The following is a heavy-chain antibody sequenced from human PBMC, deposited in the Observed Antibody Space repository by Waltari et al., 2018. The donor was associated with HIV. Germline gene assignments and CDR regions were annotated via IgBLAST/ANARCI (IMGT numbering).Heavy chain of an antibody. J-gene: IGHJ2*01. V-gene: IGHV1-18*01. D-gene: IGHD4-17*01. CDR1: GYTFTNFG. Sequence: QVHLVQSGAELKKTGSSVKLSCKASGYTFTNFGINWVRQASGQGLVWMGWFNSYNGDTKYAQKFQDRVTMTTDTSTSTAYMELRSLRSDDTAVYYCARFFPTATTTGWYLDLWGPGTLVTMSS. CDR2: FNSYNGDT. CDR3: ARFFPTATTTGWYLDL.